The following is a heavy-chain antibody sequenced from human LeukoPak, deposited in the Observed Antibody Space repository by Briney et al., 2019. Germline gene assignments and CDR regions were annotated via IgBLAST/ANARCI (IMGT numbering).Heavy chain of an antibody. J-gene: IGHJ2*01. D-gene: IGHD3-22*01. CDR1: GGSISSGDYY. Sequence: TSETLSLTCTVSGGSISSGDYYWSWIRQPPGKGLEWIGYIYYSGSTYYNPSLKSRVAISVDTSKNQFSLKLSSVTAADTAVYYCARLRYYYDSSGYFYWYFDLWGRGTLVTVSS. CDR2: IYYSGST. V-gene: IGHV4-30-4*01. CDR3: ARLRYYYDSSGYFYWYFDL.